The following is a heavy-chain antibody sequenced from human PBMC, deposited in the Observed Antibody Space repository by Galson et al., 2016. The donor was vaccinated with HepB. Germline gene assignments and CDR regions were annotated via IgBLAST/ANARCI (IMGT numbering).Heavy chain of an antibody. CDR3: ARETVDTVMYYYDGMDV. CDR1: GFSFNNYA. D-gene: IGHD5-18*01. Sequence: SLRLSCAVSGFSFNNYAFHWVRQAPGKGLEWVAVISNDGNNKYYADSVKGRFTISRDDPKNTLYLQMNSLRAEDTAVYYCARETVDTVMYYYDGMDVWGQGTTVTVSS. CDR2: ISNDGNNK. V-gene: IGHV3-30*04. J-gene: IGHJ6*02.